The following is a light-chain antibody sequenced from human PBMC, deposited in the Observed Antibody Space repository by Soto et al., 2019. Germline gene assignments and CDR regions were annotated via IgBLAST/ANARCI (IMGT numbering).Light chain of an antibody. CDR1: QSVSIW. J-gene: IGKJ1*01. V-gene: IGKV1-5*01. Sequence: DIQMTQSPSTLSASVGDRVTFTCRASQSVSIWWAWYQQKQGKAPKLLISGASTLESGGPLRFSVSGSGTEFTLPTSSLRPDYVATCYGHRCKYYLTFRQGTQVEIK. CDR2: GAS. CDR3: HRCKYYLT.